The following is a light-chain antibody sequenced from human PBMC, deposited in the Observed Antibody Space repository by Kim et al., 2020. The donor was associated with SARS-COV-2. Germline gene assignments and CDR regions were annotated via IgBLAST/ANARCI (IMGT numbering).Light chain of an antibody. CDR1: QSISSW. Sequence: SASVGDRVTITCRASQSISSWLAWYQQKPGKAPKLLIYKASSLGSGGPLRFSGSGSGTEFTLTISSLQPDDFATYYCQQYNSPFTFGPGTKVDIK. CDR2: KAS. CDR3: QQYNSPFT. V-gene: IGKV1-5*03. J-gene: IGKJ3*01.